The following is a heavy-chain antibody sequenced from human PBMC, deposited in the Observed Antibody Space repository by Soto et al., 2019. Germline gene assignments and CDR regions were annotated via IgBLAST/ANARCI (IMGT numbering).Heavy chain of an antibody. CDR1: GFTFSSYW. CDR3: ARGGSAQTLENDY. J-gene: IGHJ4*02. V-gene: IGHV3-7*01. D-gene: IGHD3-10*01. Sequence: EVQLVESGGGLVQPGGSLRLSCAASGFTFSSYWMSWVRQAPGKGLEWVANIKQDGSEKYYVDSVKGRFTISRDNAKNSLYLQMNSLRAEDTAVYYCARGGSAQTLENDYWGQGTLVTVSS. CDR2: IKQDGSEK.